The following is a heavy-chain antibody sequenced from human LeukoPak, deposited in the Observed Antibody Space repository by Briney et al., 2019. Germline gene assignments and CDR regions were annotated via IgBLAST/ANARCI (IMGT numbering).Heavy chain of an antibody. J-gene: IGHJ4*02. CDR1: GFTFSSYS. CDR3: AREPHPDSGFDY. CDR2: ISSSSYI. V-gene: IGHV3-21*01. D-gene: IGHD3-10*01. Sequence: GGSLRLSCAASGFTFSSYSMNWVRQAPGKGLEWVSSISSSSYIYYADSVKGRFTISRDNAKNSLYLQMNSLRAEDTAVYYCAREPHPDSGFDYWGQGTLVTVSS.